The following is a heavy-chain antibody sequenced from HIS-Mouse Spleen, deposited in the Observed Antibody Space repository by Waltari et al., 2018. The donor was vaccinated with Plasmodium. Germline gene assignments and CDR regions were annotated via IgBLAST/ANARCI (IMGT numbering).Heavy chain of an antibody. CDR2: ISWNSGSI. V-gene: IGHV3-9*01. CDR3: AKDFCSGGSCLGLFDY. D-gene: IGHD2-15*01. CDR1: GFTFDDYA. Sequence: EVQLVESGGGLVQPGRSLRLSCAASGFTFDDYAMHWVRQAPGKGLEWVSGISWNSGSIGYAESVKGRFTISRDNAKNSLYLQMNSLRAEDTALYYCAKDFCSGGSCLGLFDYWGQGTLVTVSS. J-gene: IGHJ4*02.